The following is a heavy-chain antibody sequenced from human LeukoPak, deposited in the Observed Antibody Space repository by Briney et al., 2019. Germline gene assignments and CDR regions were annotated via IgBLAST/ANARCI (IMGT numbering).Heavy chain of an antibody. CDR1: GGSISSYY. CDR3: VRDHVSPGLSNWFDP. J-gene: IGHJ5*02. D-gene: IGHD3-16*01. CDR2: IYYSGST. Sequence: PSETLSLTCSVSGGSISSYYWSWIRQPPGKGLEWIGYIYYSGSTNYNPSLKSRVTISLDTSKNQFSLKVTSVTASATAMYYCVRDHVSPGLSNWFDPWGQGTLVTVSS. V-gene: IGHV4-59*12.